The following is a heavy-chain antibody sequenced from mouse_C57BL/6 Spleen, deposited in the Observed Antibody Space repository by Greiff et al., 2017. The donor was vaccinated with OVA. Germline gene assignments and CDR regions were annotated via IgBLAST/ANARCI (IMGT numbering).Heavy chain of an antibody. CDR1: GYTFTSYW. CDR3: ATIAPSYSNFYAMDY. V-gene: IGHV1-53*01. Sequence: VQLQQPGTELVKPGASVKLSCKASGYTFTSYWMHWVKQRPGQGLEWIGNINPSNGGTNYNEKFKSKATLTVDKSSSTAYMQLSSLTSEDSAVYYCATIAPSYSNFYAMDYWGQGTSVTVSS. D-gene: IGHD2-5*01. J-gene: IGHJ4*01. CDR2: INPSNGGT.